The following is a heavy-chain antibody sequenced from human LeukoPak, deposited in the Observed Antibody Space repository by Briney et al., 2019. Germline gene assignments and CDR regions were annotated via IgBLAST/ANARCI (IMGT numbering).Heavy chain of an antibody. J-gene: IGHJ4*02. CDR1: GYTFTSYD. CDR3: ARGPSWSGYSQPYYFDY. V-gene: IGHV1-8*03. Sequence: GASVKVSCKASGYTFTSYDINGVRQAAGQGLEWMGWMNPNSGNTGYAQKFQGRVTITRNTSISTAYMELSSLRSEDAAAYSCARGPSWSGYSQPYYFDYWRQGTLVTVSS. D-gene: IGHD3-3*01. CDR2: MNPNSGNT.